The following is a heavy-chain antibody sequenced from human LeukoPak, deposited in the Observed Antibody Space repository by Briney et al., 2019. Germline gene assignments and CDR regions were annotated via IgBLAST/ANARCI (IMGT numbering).Heavy chain of an antibody. V-gene: IGHV3-48*01. CDR1: GFTFSSYS. CDR2: ISSSSVTI. D-gene: IGHD2-15*01. J-gene: IGHJ4*02. Sequence: QTGGSLRLSCAASGFTFSSYSMNWVRQAPGKGLEWISYISSSSVTIYYADSVKGRFTISRDNAKNSLYLQMNSLRAEDTAVYYCTRLHGGYPFDYWGQGTLVTVSS. CDR3: TRLHGGYPFDY.